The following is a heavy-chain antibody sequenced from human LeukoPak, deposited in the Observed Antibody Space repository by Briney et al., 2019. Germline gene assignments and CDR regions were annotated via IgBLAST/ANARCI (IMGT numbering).Heavy chain of an antibody. V-gene: IGHV3-21*01. D-gene: IGHD2-2*02. CDR3: ATGVCSTTSCYTKLHYFDP. J-gene: IGHJ5*02. Sequence: GGSLSLSCAASGFTFSSYTMNWVRQAPGKGLEWVSSISISSSKIYYADSVKGRFTISRDNAKNSLYLQMNSLRAEDTAVYHCATGVCSTTSCYTKLHYFDPWGQGTLVTVSS. CDR2: ISISSSKI. CDR1: GFTFSSYT.